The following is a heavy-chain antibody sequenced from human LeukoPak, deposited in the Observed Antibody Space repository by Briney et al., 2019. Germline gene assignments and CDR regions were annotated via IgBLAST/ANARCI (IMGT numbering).Heavy chain of an antibody. D-gene: IGHD3-3*01. J-gene: IGHJ4*02. V-gene: IGHV1-69*04. CDR1: GGTFSSYA. Sequence: SVKVSCKASGGTFSSYAISWLRQAPGQGLEWMGRIIPILGIANYAQKFQGRVTITADKSTSTAYMELSSLRSEDTAVYYCARDRGDFWSGYPFDYWGQGTLVTVSS. CDR3: ARDRGDFWSGYPFDY. CDR2: IIPILGIA.